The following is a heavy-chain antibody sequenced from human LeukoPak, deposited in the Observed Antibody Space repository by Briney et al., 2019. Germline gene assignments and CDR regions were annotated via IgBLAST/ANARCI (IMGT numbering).Heavy chain of an antibody. CDR3: ARDLVWFGEANAFDI. CDR1: GGSISSYY. D-gene: IGHD3-10*01. V-gene: IGHV4-59*01. J-gene: IGHJ3*02. CDR2: IYDSGGT. Sequence: PSETLSLTCTVSGGSISSYYWSWIRQPPGKGLEWIGYIYDSGGTNYNPSLKSRVTISVDTSKNQFSLKLSSVTTADTAVYYCARDLVWFGEANAFDIWGQGTMVTVSS.